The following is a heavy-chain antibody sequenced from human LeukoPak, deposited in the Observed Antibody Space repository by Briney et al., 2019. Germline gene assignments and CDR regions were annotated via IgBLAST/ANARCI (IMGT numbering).Heavy chain of an antibody. CDR2: IYSSGST. D-gene: IGHD5-18*01. Sequence: PSEPLSLTCTVSGGSISSYYWSWIRQPPGKGLEWIGYIYSSGSTNYNPSLKSRVTISVDTSNNQFSLKLSSVTAADTAVYYCARGHSYGYGWFDPWGQGTLVTVSS. V-gene: IGHV4-59*01. CDR1: GGSISSYY. CDR3: ARGHSYGYGWFDP. J-gene: IGHJ5*02.